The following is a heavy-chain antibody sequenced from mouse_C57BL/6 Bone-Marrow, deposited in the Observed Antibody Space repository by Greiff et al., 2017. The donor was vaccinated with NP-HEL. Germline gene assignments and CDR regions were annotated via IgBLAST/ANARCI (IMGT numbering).Heavy chain of an antibody. CDR3: TRDGGWLLPFAY. CDR2: IRNKANNHAT. CDR1: GFTFSDAW. Sequence: EVKLMESGGGLVQPGGSMILSCAASGFTFSDAWMDWVRQSPEKGLEWVAEIRNKANNHATYYAESVKGRFTISRDDSKSSVYLQMNSLRAEDTGIYYCTRDGGWLLPFAYWGQGTLVTVSA. D-gene: IGHD2-3*01. V-gene: IGHV6-6*01. J-gene: IGHJ3*01.